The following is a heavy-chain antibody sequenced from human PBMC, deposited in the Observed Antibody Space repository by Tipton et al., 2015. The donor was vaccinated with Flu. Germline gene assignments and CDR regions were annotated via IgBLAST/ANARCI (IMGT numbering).Heavy chain of an antibody. D-gene: IGHD4-11*01. CDR2: IYYTGTT. J-gene: IGHJ5*01. CDR1: RFSISSGDFY. CDR3: ARRDYSNYVSDAKNWFHS. V-gene: IGHV4-30-4*08. Sequence: LRLSCTVSRFSISSGDFYWSWIRQHPGKGLEWIGHIYYTGTTYYNPSLQSRVTLSIDTSRIQFSLRLTSVTAADTAVYYCARRDYSNYVSDAKNWFHSWGRGTLVTVSS.